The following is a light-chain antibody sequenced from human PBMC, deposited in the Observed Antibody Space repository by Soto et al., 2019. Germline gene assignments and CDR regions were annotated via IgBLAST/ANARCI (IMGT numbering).Light chain of an antibody. CDR1: SRDVGAYNY. Sequence: QSALTQPPSASGSPGQSVTIYCTGTSRDVGAYNYVSWYQPHPGKAPKLIIYEVNQRPSGVPDRFAGSNSGNTASLTVSGLQAVDEADYLCSSYAGSHTVVFCGGPKVTVL. J-gene: IGLJ2*01. V-gene: IGLV2-8*01. CDR2: EVN. CDR3: SSYAGSHTVV.